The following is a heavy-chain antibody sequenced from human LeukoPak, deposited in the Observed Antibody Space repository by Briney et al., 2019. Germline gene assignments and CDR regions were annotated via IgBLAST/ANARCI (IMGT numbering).Heavy chain of an antibody. CDR3: ARSPVRELVSRQPDWFDP. Sequence: SETLSLTCTVSGGSISSSSYYWGWIRQPPGKGLEWIGSIYYSGSTYYNPSLKSRVTISVDTSKNQFSLKLSSETAADTAVYYCARSPVRELVSRQPDWFDPWGQGTLVTVSS. J-gene: IGHJ5*02. CDR1: GGSISSSSYY. V-gene: IGHV4-39*01. CDR2: IYYSGST. D-gene: IGHD6-13*01.